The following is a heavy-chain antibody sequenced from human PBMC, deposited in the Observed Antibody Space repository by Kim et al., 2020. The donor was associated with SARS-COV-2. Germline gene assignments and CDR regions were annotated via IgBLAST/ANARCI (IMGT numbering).Heavy chain of an antibody. D-gene: IGHD5-18*01. CDR2: IKSDGSAT. CDR3: ARYSLLGGYIYD. Sequence: GSLRLSCAASGFPFSDYWMQWVRQAPGKGLVWVSRIKSDGSATAYADSVKGRFTISRDNAKNTLHLRMNSLRAEDTAVYYCARYSLLGGYIYDWGQGTLVTVSS. CDR1: GFPFSDYW. J-gene: IGHJ4*02. V-gene: IGHV3-74*01.